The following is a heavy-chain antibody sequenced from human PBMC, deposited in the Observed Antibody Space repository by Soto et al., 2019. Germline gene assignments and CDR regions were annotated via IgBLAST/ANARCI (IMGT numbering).Heavy chain of an antibody. CDR3: ARGDFYSYDMGA. V-gene: IGHV4-61*01. Sequence: SETLSLTCTVSGGSVSSGSYRSWIRQPPGKGLEWIGYIYYSGSTSYSPSLKSRVTISIDTSKSQFILMLTSVTAADTAVYYCARGDFYSYDMGAWGQGITVAVSS. CDR2: IYYSGST. J-gene: IGHJ6*02. D-gene: IGHD3-3*01. CDR1: GGSVSSGSY.